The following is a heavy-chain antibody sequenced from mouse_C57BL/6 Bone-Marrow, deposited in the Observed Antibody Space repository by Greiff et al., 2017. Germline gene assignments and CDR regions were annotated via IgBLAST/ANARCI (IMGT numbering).Heavy chain of an antibody. V-gene: IGHV1-80*01. J-gene: IGHJ2*02. CDR3: ARITTVVDFDY. D-gene: IGHD1-1*01. CDR1: GYTFTSYW. CDR2: IYPGDGDT. Sequence: QVQLQQPGAELVKPGASVKMSCKASGYTFTSYWITWVKQRPGKGLEWIGQIYPGDGDTNYNGKFKGKATLTADKSSSTAYMQLSSLTSEDSAVYFCARITTVVDFDYWGQGTSLTVSS.